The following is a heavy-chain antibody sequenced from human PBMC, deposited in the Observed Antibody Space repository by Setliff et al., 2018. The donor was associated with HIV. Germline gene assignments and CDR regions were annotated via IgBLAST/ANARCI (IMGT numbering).Heavy chain of an antibody. D-gene: IGHD6-13*01. CDR2: IYFDGSHR. V-gene: IGHV3-30*02. J-gene: IGHJ4*02. CDR3: AKGPEYTTSWPYYFDY. Sequence: GGSLRLSCAASGFTFSNYGMHWVRQAPGKGLEWVAFIYFDGSHRYYGDSVKGRFTISRDNSKNMVYLQMNSLRTEDTAVYYCAKGPEYTTSWPYYFDYWGRGTLVTVSS. CDR1: GFTFSNYG.